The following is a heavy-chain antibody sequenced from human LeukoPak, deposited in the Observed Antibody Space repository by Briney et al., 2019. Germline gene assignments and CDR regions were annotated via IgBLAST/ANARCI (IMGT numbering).Heavy chain of an antibody. J-gene: IGHJ4*02. V-gene: IGHV4-4*07. Sequence: SETLSLTCTVSGGSVSSYYWSWIRQPAGKGLEWIGRIYTSGSTNYNPSLKSRVTMPVDTSKNQFSLKLSSVTAADTAVYYCARDGGTAVGATYFDYWGQGTLVTVSS. CDR1: GGSVSSYY. D-gene: IGHD1-26*01. CDR3: ARDGGTAVGATYFDY. CDR2: IYTSGST.